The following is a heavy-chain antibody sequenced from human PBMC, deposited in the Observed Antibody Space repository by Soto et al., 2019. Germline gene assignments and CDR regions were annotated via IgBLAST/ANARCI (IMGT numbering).Heavy chain of an antibody. Sequence: PSETLSLTCTVSGGSISSYYWSWIRQPPGKGLEWIGYIYYSGSTNYNPSLKSRVTISVDTSKNQFSLKLSSVTAADTAVYYCARCLYIYAIGLGKSYYYYYYMDVWGKGTTVTVSS. CDR3: ARCLYIYAIGLGKSYYYYYYMDV. CDR1: GGSISSYY. CDR2: IYYSGST. V-gene: IGHV4-59*01. D-gene: IGHD5-18*01. J-gene: IGHJ6*03.